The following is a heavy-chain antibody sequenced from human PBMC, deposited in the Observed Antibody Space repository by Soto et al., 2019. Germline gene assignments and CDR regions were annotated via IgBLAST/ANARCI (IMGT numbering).Heavy chain of an antibody. D-gene: IGHD3-10*01. J-gene: IGHJ5*01. CDR1: GYTFRSYD. V-gene: IGHV1-8*01. CDR2: VNPNTGNT. Sequence: QVQLVQSGAEVKKPGASVKVSCTGSGYTFRSYDTHWVRQATGQGLEWMGWVNPNTGNTGYAQKFQGRVTMTRDMSKSSAYMEVNSLTSEDTAIYYCARAYGAGSFDFWGQGTLVSVSS. CDR3: ARAYGAGSFDF.